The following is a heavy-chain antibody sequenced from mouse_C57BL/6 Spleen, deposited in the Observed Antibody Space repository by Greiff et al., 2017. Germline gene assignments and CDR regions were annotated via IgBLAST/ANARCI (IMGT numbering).Heavy chain of an antibody. J-gene: IGHJ2*01. V-gene: IGHV5-17*01. D-gene: IGHD5-1*01. Sequence: EVLLVESGGGLVKPGGSLKLSCAASGFTFSDYGMHWVRQAPEKGLEWVAYISSGSSTIYYADTVKGRFTISIDNAKNTLCLQMTRLRYEDTAMYYCARYLLVNFEYWGQGTTLTVSS. CDR3: ARYLLVNFEY. CDR2: ISSGSSTI. CDR1: GFTFSDYG.